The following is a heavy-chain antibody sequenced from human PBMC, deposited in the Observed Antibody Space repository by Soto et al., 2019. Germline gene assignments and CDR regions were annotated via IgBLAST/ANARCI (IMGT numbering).Heavy chain of an antibody. D-gene: IGHD2-8*01. V-gene: IGHV3-7*01. CDR1: GFTFSSYW. J-gene: IGHJ4*02. Sequence: EVQLVESGGGLVQPGGSLRLSCAASGFTFSSYWINWVRQTPGKGLEWVANIKGDGSEKYYVDSLKGRFTISGDNAKNSLYLHMNSLKVEDTAVYYCVRGTMVPGLDHWGQGTLVTVSS. CDR2: IKGDGSEK. CDR3: VRGTMVPGLDH.